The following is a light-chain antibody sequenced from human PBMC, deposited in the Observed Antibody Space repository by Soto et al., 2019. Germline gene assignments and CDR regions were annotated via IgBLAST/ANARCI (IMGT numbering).Light chain of an antibody. CDR2: EVS. CDR3: SPYTRSTTLV. CDR1: SSDVGAYNF. Sequence: QSALTQPASVSGSPGQSITISCTGTSSDVGAYNFVSWYQQHPGKAPKLMIYEVSDRPSGVSNRFSGSKSGNTASLTISGLQAEDEADYYCSPYTRSTTLVFGGGTKVTVL. J-gene: IGLJ3*02. V-gene: IGLV2-14*01.